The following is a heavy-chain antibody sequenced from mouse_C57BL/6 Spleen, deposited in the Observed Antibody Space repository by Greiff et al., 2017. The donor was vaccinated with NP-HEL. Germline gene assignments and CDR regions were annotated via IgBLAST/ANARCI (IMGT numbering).Heavy chain of an antibody. CDR2: IYPGDGDT. J-gene: IGHJ2*01. Sequence: VQLVESGPELVKPGASVKISCKASGYAFSSSWMNWVKQRPGKGLEWIGRIYPGDGDTNYNGKFKGKATLTADKSSSTAYMQLSSLTSEDSAVYFCARTTVVVPLDYWGQGTTLTVSS. CDR3: ARTTVVVPLDY. D-gene: IGHD1-1*01. V-gene: IGHV1-82*01. CDR1: GYAFSSSW.